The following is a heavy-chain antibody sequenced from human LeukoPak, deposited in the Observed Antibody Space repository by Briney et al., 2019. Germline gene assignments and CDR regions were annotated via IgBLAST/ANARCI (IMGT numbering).Heavy chain of an antibody. D-gene: IGHD5-24*01. J-gene: IGHJ4*02. V-gene: IGHV3-48*03. Sequence: GGSLRLSCAASGFTFSSYVMSWVRQAPGKGLECVSYISSGGSTTYYTDSVKGRFTISRDNGKNALYLQMNSLRAEDTAVYYCARDSQADGFDYWGQGTLVTVSS. CDR1: GFTFSSYV. CDR3: ARDSQADGFDY. CDR2: ISSGGSTT.